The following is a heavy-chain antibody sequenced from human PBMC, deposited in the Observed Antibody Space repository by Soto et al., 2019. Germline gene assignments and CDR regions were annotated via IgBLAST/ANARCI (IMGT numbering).Heavy chain of an antibody. J-gene: IGHJ4*01. CDR1: GFTFSSYA. CDR3: ARDLVGITMIVVLTYPHY. Sequence: HPGGSLRLSCAASGFTFSSYAMRWVRQAPGKGLEWVSAISVTGGSTYYADSVKGRFTISRDNSKNTLYLQMNSLRAEDTAVYYCARDLVGITMIVVLTYPHYSGHAPLVTVSS. CDR2: ISVTGGST. D-gene: IGHD3-22*01. V-gene: IGHV3-23*01.